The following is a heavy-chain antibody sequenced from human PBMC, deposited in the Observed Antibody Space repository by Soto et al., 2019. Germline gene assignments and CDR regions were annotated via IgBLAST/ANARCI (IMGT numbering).Heavy chain of an antibody. V-gene: IGHV3-21*01. D-gene: IGHD5-18*01. Sequence: GSLSLSCAASGFTFSSYSMNWVRQAPGKGLGWVSSISSSSSYIYYADSVKGRFTISRDNAKNSLYLQMNSLRAEDTAVYYCARDYAEVDGYSYGYWNGGAFDIWGQGTMVTVSS. CDR2: ISSSSSYI. J-gene: IGHJ3*02. CDR3: ARDYAEVDGYSYGYWNGGAFDI. CDR1: GFTFSSYS.